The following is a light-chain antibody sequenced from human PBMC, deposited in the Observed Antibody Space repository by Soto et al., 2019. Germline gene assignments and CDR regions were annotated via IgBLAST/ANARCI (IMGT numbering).Light chain of an antibody. Sequence: EIVLTQSPATLSLSPGERATLSCRASQSVRTYLAWYQQKRGQAPRLLIYDASNRATGIPARFSGSGSGTDFTLTISSLQPEDFAVYYCHQRSNWPLTFGGGTKVEI. CDR1: QSVRTY. J-gene: IGKJ4*01. CDR2: DAS. CDR3: HQRSNWPLT. V-gene: IGKV3-11*01.